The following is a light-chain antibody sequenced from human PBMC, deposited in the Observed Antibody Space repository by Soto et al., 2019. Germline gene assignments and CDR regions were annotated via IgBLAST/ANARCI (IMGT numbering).Light chain of an antibody. CDR1: SSDVGGYNY. V-gene: IGLV2-14*03. CDR2: EVT. CDR3: SSYTSSGTVV. J-gene: IGLJ2*01. Sequence: QSALTQPASVSGSHGQSITISCTGTSSDVGGYNYVCWYQQHPGKAPKLIIYEVTNRPSGVSNRFSASKSGNTASLSISGLQAEDEADYYCSSYTSSGTVVFGGGTKVSVL.